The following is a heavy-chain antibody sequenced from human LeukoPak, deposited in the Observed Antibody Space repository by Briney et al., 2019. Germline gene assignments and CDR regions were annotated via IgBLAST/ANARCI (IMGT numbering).Heavy chain of an antibody. Sequence: SETLSLTCTVSGASITDTSHFWAWIRQPPGKGLEWIGRVYYSGTTSYNPSLQSRVSISVDTSKKQFSLRLSSVTAADTAVYYCARQDLYGSGSYYMDVWGKGTTVTVSS. D-gene: IGHD3-10*01. V-gene: IGHV4-39*01. CDR2: VYYSGTT. CDR1: GASITDTSHF. CDR3: ARQDLYGSGSYYMDV. J-gene: IGHJ6*03.